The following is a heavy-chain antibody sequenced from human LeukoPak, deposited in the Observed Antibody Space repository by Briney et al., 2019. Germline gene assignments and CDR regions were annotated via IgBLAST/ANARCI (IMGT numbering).Heavy chain of an antibody. D-gene: IGHD3-22*01. CDR2: IYHSGST. V-gene: IGHV4-30-2*01. J-gene: IGHJ4*02. CDR1: GGSISSGGYY. Sequence: SSETLSLTCTVSGGSISSGGYYWSWVRQPPGKGLEWIGYIYHSGSTYYNPSLKSRVTISVDRSKNQFSLKLSSVTAADTAVYYCARWPGMIVGGFLDYWGQGTLVTVSS. CDR3: ARWPGMIVGGFLDY.